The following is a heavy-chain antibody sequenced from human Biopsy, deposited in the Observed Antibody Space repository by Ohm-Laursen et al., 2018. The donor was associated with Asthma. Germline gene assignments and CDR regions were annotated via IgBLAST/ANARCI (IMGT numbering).Heavy chain of an antibody. Sequence: TLSLTCPLSGLSLSKTGMRVSWIRQPPGKALEWLARIDWDDDKFYSASLKTRLTISKDTSKNQVVLTMTTMDPVDTATYYCAREQQLGNFDYWGQGTLVTVSS. D-gene: IGHD6-13*01. CDR3: AREQQLGNFDY. J-gene: IGHJ4*02. CDR1: GLSLSKTGMR. V-gene: IGHV2-70*04. CDR2: IDWDDDK.